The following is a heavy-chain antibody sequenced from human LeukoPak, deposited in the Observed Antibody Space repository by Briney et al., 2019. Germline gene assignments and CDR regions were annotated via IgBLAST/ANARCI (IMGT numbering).Heavy chain of an antibody. Sequence: GGSLRLSCTVSGFTFNNYWMHWVRQAPGKGLVWVSRMNNDGRVITYADSVKGRFTISRDNAKNTLYLQMNSLRAEDTAVYYCAREFEATGFWALDYWGQGTLVTVSS. J-gene: IGHJ4*02. D-gene: IGHD3-16*01. CDR3: AREFEATGFWALDY. V-gene: IGHV3-74*01. CDR2: MNNDGRVI. CDR1: GFTFNNYW.